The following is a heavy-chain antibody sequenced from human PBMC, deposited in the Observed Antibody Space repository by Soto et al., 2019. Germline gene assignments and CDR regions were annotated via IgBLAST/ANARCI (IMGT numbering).Heavy chain of an antibody. Sequence: GGSLRLSCAASGFTVSSNYMSWVRQAPGKGLEWVSVIYSGGSTYYADSVKGRFTISRDNSKNTLYLQMNSLRAEDTAVYYCARVDKYYYDSSGYYYFDYWGQGTPVTVSS. V-gene: IGHV3-66*01. CDR1: GFTVSSNY. D-gene: IGHD3-22*01. CDR2: IYSGGST. J-gene: IGHJ4*02. CDR3: ARVDKYYYDSSGYYYFDY.